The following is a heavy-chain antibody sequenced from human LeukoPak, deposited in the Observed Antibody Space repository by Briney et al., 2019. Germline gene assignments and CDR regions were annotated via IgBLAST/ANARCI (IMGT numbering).Heavy chain of an antibody. CDR3: AGRMGASRIYAFNI. CDR1: GYTFTSYD. J-gene: IGHJ3*02. Sequence: GASVKVSCKASGYTFTSYDINWVRQATGQGLEWMGWMNPNSGNTGYAQKFQGRVTITRNTSISTAYMELSSLRSEDTAVYYCAGRMGASRIYAFNICGPGTMVTVSS. V-gene: IGHV1-8*03. CDR2: MNPNSGNT. D-gene: IGHD1-26*01.